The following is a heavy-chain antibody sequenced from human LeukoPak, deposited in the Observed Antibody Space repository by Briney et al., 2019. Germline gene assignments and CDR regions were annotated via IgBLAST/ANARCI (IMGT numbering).Heavy chain of an antibody. CDR3: TRESGPYCPFGY. V-gene: IGHV4-4*02. Sequence: SETLSLTCGVSGGSITSTNWWSWVRQPPGQGLEWIGEISLTGRTNYNPSLIGRVIMSLDESRNQLSLTLTSVTAADTAMYYCTRESGPYCPFGYWGQGTLVGVPS. D-gene: IGHD1-26*01. CDR2: ISLTGRT. J-gene: IGHJ4*02. CDR1: GGSITSTNW.